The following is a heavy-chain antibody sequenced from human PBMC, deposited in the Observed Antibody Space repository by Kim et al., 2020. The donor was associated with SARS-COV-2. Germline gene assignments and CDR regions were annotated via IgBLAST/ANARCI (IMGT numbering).Heavy chain of an antibody. V-gene: IGHV3-13*01. Sequence: GGSLRLSCAASGFTFSSYDMHWVRQATGKGLEWVSAIGTAGDTYYPGSVKGRFTISRENAKNSLYLQMNSLRAGDTAVYYCARDGGYSGYVPDWYFDLWGRGTLVTVSS. D-gene: IGHD5-12*01. CDR1: GFTFSSYD. J-gene: IGHJ2*01. CDR2: IGTAGDT. CDR3: ARDGGYSGYVPDWYFDL.